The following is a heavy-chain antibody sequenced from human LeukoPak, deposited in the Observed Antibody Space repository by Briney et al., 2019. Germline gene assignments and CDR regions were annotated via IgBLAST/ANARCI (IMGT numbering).Heavy chain of an antibody. V-gene: IGHV3-23*01. CDR2: ISERGGRT. CDR1: GITLSNYG. J-gene: IGHJ4*02. CDR3: AKRGIVIRAVIIIGFHKEAYYFDY. D-gene: IGHD3-10*01. Sequence: GGSLRLSCVVSGITLSNYGMSWVRQAPGKGLEWVSGISERGGRTNYADSVKGRFIISRDTSKNTVYLQMNSLRVEDTAVYFCAKRGIVIRAVIIIGFHKEAYYFDYWGQGILVTVSS.